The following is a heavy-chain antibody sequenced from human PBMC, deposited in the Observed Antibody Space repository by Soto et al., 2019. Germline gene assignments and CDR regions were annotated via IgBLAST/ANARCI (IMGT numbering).Heavy chain of an antibody. CDR3: ASEYYYGSGSYPYYFDY. CDR2: IIPISGTA. J-gene: IGHJ4*02. CDR1: GGTFSSYA. D-gene: IGHD3-10*01. Sequence: QVQLVQSGAEVKKPGSSVKVSCTASGGTFSSYAISWVRQAPGQGLEWMGGIIPISGTANYAQKFQGRVTITADESTSTAYMELSSLRSEDTAVYYCASEYYYGSGSYPYYFDYWGQGTLVTVSS. V-gene: IGHV1-69*01.